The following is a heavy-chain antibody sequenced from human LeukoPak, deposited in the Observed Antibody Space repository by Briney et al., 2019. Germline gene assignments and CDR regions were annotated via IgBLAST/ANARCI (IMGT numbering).Heavy chain of an antibody. Sequence: GESLKISCETSGYSFTTYWIGWVRQMPGTGLEWVGAIYPDDSDSRYSPSFQGQVAISADRSIRTAYLQWNSLKTSDTAMYYCVRQRGSSGTINHFDPWGQGTLVTVPS. D-gene: IGHD3-10*01. CDR1: GYSFTTYW. V-gene: IGHV5-51*01. CDR3: VRQRGSSGTINHFDP. CDR2: IYPDDSDS. J-gene: IGHJ5*02.